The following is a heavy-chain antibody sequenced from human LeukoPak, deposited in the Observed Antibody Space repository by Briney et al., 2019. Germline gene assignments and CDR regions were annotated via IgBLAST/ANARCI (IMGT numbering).Heavy chain of an antibody. CDR2: ISSSGSTI. CDR3: ARDNDYGDYLVY. Sequence: PGGSLRLSCAASGFTFSSYEMNWVRQAPGKGLEWVSYISSSGSTIYYADSVKGRFTISRDNAKNSLYLQMNSLRAEDTAVYYCARDNDYGDYLVYWGQGTLATVSS. J-gene: IGHJ4*02. D-gene: IGHD4-17*01. CDR1: GFTFSSYE. V-gene: IGHV3-48*03.